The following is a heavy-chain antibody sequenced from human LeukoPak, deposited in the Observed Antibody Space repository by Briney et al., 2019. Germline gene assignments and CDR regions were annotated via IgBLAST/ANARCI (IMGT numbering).Heavy chain of an antibody. D-gene: IGHD3-10*01. Sequence: PETLSLTCTVSGGSISSYYWSWIRQPPGKGLEWIGYIYYSGSTNYNPSLKSRVTISVDTSKNQFSLKLSSVTAADTAVYYCARANLWFGTRTAGYFDYWGQGTLVTVSS. CDR3: ARANLWFGTRTAGYFDY. CDR2: IYYSGST. CDR1: GGSISSYY. V-gene: IGHV4-59*01. J-gene: IGHJ4*02.